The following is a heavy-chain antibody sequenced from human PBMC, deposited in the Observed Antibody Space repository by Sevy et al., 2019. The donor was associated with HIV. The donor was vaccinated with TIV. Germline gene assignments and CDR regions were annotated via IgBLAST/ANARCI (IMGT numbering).Heavy chain of an antibody. CDR2: IYYSGGA. CDR1: GGSISSSNYY. CDR3: ARRDYYGYSDS. D-gene: IGHD3-3*01. J-gene: IGHJ4*02. V-gene: IGHV4-39*01. Sequence: SETLSLTCTVSGGSISSSNYYWGWIRQPPGKGLEWLGNIYYSGGAYYNSSLKNRITIFIDTSNNQFPLRLSSVTAADTAVYYCARRDYYGYSDSWGQGTLVTVSS.